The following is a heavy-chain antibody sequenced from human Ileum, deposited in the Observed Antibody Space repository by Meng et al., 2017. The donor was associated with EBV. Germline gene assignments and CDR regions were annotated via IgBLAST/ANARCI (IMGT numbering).Heavy chain of an antibody. CDR3: SRRLYDSSGYYPIDY. Sequence: GQVVESGGGLVKPGGSLRLSCAASGFTFSSYSMNWVRQAPGKGLEWVSSISSSSSSIHYADSVKGRFTTSRDNAKNSLYLQMNSLRAEDTAVYYCSRRLYDSSGYYPIDYWGQGTLVTVSS. CDR1: GFTFSSYS. D-gene: IGHD3-22*01. J-gene: IGHJ4*02. V-gene: IGHV3-21*06. CDR2: ISSSSSSI.